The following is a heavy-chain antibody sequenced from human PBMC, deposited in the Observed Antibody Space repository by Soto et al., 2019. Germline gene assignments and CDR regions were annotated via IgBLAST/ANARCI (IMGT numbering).Heavy chain of an antibody. J-gene: IGHJ4*02. D-gene: IGHD3-22*01. CDR1: GFTFSSYW. V-gene: IGHV3-74*01. CDR3: ARGDGDYYDGNGYLGRH. Sequence: GGSLRLSCAASGFTFSSYWMHWVRQAPGKGLFWVSRINRDGSSINYADSARGRVTISRDNAKNTLYLQMNSLRAEDTAVYYCARGDGDYYDGNGYLGRHWGQGTLVTVSS. CDR2: INRDGSSI.